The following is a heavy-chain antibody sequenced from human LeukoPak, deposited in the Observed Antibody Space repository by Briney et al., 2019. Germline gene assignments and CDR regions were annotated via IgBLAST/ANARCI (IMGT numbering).Heavy chain of an antibody. CDR2: IYHSGST. J-gene: IGHJ3*02. CDR3: ARELCSGVTCYLGIDI. CDR1: GDSISSGDYY. Sequence: SQTLSLTCTVSGDSISSGDYYWSWIRQPPGKVLEWIGYIYHSGSTYYNPSLKSRVTISVDRSKNQFSLKPSSVTAADTAVYYCARELCSGVTCYLGIDIWGQGTMVTVSS. V-gene: IGHV4-30-2*01. D-gene: IGHD2-15*01.